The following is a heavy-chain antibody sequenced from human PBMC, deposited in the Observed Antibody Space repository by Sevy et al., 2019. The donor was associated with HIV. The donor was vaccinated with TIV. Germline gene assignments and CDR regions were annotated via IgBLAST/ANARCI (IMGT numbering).Heavy chain of an antibody. V-gene: IGHV3-23*01. CDR2: ISGRDTGT. D-gene: IGHD3-22*01. J-gene: IGHJ3*02. CDR1: GFTFSNYA. CDR3: AKDTIVVVGEALDI. Sequence: EGSLRLSCAVSGFTFSNYAMSWVRQAPGKGLEWVSAISGRDTGTFYAESVNGRFTISRDNSKNTLYLQMNSLRAEDTAVYYCAKDTIVVVGEALDIWGRGTMVTVSS.